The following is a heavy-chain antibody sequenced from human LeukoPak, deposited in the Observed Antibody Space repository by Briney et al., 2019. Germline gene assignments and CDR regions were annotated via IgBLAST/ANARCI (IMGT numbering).Heavy chain of an antibody. D-gene: IGHD5-18*01. CDR2: ISYDGSNK. CDR1: GFTFSSYA. V-gene: IGHV3-30*04. CDR3: ARDRIPGYSLDY. Sequence: GGSLRLSCAASGFTFSSYAMHWVRQAPGKGLEWVAVISYDGSNKYYADSVKGRLTISRDNSKNTLYLQMNSLRAEDTAVYYCARDRIPGYSLDYWGQGTLVTVSS. J-gene: IGHJ4*02.